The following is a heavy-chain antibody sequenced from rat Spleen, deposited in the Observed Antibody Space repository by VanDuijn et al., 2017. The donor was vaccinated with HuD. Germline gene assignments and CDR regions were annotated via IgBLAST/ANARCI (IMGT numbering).Heavy chain of an antibody. CDR1: GFTFSNYY. Sequence: EVQLVESGGGLAQPGRSMKLSCAASGFTFSNYYMAWVRQAPTKGLEWVASISTGGGNTYYRDSVKGRFTISRDNAKSTLFLQMDSRMSEDTATYYCATHGTMAARSGYYFDYWGQGVMVTVSS. V-gene: IGHV5-25*01. D-gene: IGHD1-2*01. CDR2: ISTGGGNT. J-gene: IGHJ2*01. CDR3: ATHGTMAARSGYYFDY.